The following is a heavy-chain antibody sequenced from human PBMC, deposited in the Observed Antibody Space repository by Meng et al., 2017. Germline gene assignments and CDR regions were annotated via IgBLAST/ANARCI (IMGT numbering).Heavy chain of an antibody. D-gene: IGHD6-19*01. V-gene: IGHV1-69*14. Sequence: VEVVQVGAEVKKPGSSVKVSCKASGGTFSSYAISWVRQDPGQGLEWMGGIIPIFGTASYAQKFQGRVTITADKSTSTAYMELSSMRSEDTAVYYCHSGWYQACDDYWGQGTLVTVSS. J-gene: IGHJ4*02. CDR2: IIPIFGTA. CDR3: HSGWYQACDDY. CDR1: GGTFSSYA.